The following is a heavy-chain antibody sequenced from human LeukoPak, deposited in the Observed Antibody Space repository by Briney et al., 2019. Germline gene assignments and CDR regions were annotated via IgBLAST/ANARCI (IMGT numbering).Heavy chain of an antibody. V-gene: IGHV3-7*03. CDR3: AKDDRRFGELVFDF. J-gene: IGHJ4*02. D-gene: IGHD3-10*01. CDR1: GFTFSAYW. Sequence: GGSLRLSCAASGFTFSAYWMSWVRQTPGKGLEILANTKEDGSEKYYVDSVKGRFTISRDNAKNSLYLQMNSLGAEDTALYYCAKDDRRFGELVFDFWGQGTLVTVSS. CDR2: TKEDGSEK.